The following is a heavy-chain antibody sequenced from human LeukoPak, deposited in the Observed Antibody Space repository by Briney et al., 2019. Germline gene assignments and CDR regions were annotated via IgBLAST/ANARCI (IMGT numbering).Heavy chain of an antibody. CDR2: ISGGGGST. D-gene: IGHD3-10*01. V-gene: IGHV3-43*02. J-gene: IGHJ6*02. CDR3: AKDMGYYRSGSGFCMDV. CDR1: GFTFDDYS. Sequence: GGSLRLSCAASGFTFDDYSMHWVRQAPGKGLEWVSLISGGGGSTYYADSVKGRFTIFREHNKNSLYMQMTSLRTEDTALYYCAKDMGYYRSGSGFCMDVWGPGTTVTVSS.